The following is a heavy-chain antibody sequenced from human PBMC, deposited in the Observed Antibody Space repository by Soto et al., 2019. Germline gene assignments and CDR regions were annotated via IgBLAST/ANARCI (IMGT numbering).Heavy chain of an antibody. CDR1: GFTFTSYA. J-gene: IGHJ4*02. Sequence: GGSLRLSCAASGFTFTSYATSWVRQAPGKGLEWVSVISAGGGTTDYADSVKGRFTISRDNSKNTLYLQMNSLRAEDTAVYYCAKVIGVAGSGGRRHYYDSWGQGTLVTVSS. CDR3: AKVIGVAGSGGRRHYYDS. D-gene: IGHD6-19*01. V-gene: IGHV3-23*01. CDR2: ISAGGGTT.